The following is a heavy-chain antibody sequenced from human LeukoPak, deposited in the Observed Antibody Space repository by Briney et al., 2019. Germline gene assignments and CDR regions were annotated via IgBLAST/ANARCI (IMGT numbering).Heavy chain of an antibody. CDR3: AKDGYYYDSSGDPAIDH. J-gene: IGHJ4*02. Sequence: GGSLRLSCAASGFTFSSYGMHWVRQAPGKGLEWVAVISYDGSNKYYADSVKGRFTISRDNSKNTLYLQMNSLRAEDTAVYYCAKDGYYYDSSGDPAIDHWGQGTLVTVSS. CDR2: ISYDGSNK. D-gene: IGHD3-22*01. CDR1: GFTFSSYG. V-gene: IGHV3-30*18.